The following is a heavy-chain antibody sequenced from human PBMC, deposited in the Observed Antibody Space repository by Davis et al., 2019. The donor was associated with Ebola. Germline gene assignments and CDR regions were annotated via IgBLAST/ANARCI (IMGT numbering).Heavy chain of an antibody. CDR1: GFTFSSYG. CDR3: ARDGLIAARLGPLRY. CDR2: IWYDGSNN. Sequence: GESLKTPCAAPGFTFSSYGMHWVRQAPGKGLVWVAVIWYDGSNNYYADSVKGRFTISRDNSKNTLYLQMNSLRAEDTAVYYCARDGLIAARLGPLRYWGQGTLVTVSS. D-gene: IGHD6-6*01. V-gene: IGHV3-33*08. J-gene: IGHJ4*02.